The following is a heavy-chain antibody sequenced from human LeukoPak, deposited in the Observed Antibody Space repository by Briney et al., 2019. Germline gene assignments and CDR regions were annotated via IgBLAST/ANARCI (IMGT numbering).Heavy chain of an antibody. CDR2: IIPILGIA. Sequence: GSSVKVSCKASGGTFSSYAISWVRQAPGQGLEWMGRIIPILGIANYAQKFQGRVTITADKSTSTAYMELSSLRSEDTAVYYCARTHPEGYDSNWGQGTLVTVSS. CDR3: ARTHPEGYDSN. CDR1: GGTFSSYA. J-gene: IGHJ4*02. V-gene: IGHV1-69*04. D-gene: IGHD5-12*01.